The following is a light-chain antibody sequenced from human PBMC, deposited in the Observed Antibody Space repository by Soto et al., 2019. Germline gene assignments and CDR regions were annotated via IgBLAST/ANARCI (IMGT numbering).Light chain of an antibody. Sequence: QSELSQAGSVSGSRGQSITISCVGTSGDIGDYNYVSWYQQHPGKVPKVIIYDVSNRPSGVSYRFSGTKSGNTASLTVSGLQAEDEADYYCCSYTRSGTLIFGTVTKVTVL. J-gene: IGLJ1*01. V-gene: IGLV2-14*01. CDR3: CSYTRSGTLI. CDR2: DVS. CDR1: SGDIGDYNY.